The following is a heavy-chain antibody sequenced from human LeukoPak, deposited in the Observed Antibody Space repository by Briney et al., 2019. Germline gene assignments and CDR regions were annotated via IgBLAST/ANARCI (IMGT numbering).Heavy chain of an antibody. CDR2: IYYSGST. Sequence: SETLSLTCTVSGGSISSCYWSWLRQPPGKGLEWIGYIYYSGSTNYNPSLKSRVAISVDTSKNQFSLKLSSVTAADTAVYYCAREGTTVTHDDAFDIWGQGTMVTVSS. D-gene: IGHD4-17*01. V-gene: IGHV4-59*01. J-gene: IGHJ3*02. CDR1: GGSISSCY. CDR3: AREGTTVTHDDAFDI.